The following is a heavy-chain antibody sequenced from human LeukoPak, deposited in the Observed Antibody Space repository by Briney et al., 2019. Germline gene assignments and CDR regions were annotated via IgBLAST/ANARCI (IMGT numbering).Heavy chain of an antibody. V-gene: IGHV3-7*01. D-gene: IGHD2-8*01. J-gene: IGHJ5*02. Sequence: GGSLRLSCAASGFTFSSYWMSWVRQAPGKGLEWVANIKQDGSEKYYVDSVKGRFTISRDNAKNSLYLQMNSLRAEDTAVYYCARDCKRMGMRWFDPWGQGTLVTVSS. CDR3: ARDCKRMGMRWFDP. CDR2: IKQDGSEK. CDR1: GFTFSSYW.